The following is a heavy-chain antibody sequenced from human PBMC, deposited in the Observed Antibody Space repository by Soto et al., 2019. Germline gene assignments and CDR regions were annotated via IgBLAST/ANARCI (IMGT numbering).Heavy chain of an antibody. CDR2: ISAYNGNT. V-gene: IGHV1-18*01. CDR1: GYTFTSYG. J-gene: IGHJ4*02. Sequence: ASVKVSCKASGYTFTSYGISWVRQAPGQGLEWMGWISAYNGNTNYAQKLQGRVTMTTDTSTSTAYMELRSLRSDDTAVYYCAREHRGEGAISFDYWGQGTLVTVSS. CDR3: AREHRGEGAISFDY. D-gene: IGHD1-26*01.